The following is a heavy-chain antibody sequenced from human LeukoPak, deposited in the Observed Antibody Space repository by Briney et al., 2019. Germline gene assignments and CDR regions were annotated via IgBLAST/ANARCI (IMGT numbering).Heavy chain of an antibody. J-gene: IGHJ3*01. Sequence: SVKVSCKASGFTFSNSAIQWVRQARGQRLEWIGWIGVAGGNTSYAQTLQGRITITRDMSTSTAYMELTSLRSDDTAVYYCAAEIYGGNTDCCTFDFWGQGTMVTVSS. CDR3: AAEIYGGNTDCCTFDF. V-gene: IGHV1-58*02. CDR2: IGVAGGNT. CDR1: GFTFSNSA. D-gene: IGHD4-23*01.